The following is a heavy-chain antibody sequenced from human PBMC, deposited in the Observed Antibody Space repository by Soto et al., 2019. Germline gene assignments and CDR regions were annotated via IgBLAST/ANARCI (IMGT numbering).Heavy chain of an antibody. J-gene: IGHJ3*02. Sequence: ASVKVSCKASGYTFTSYAMHWVRQAPGQRLEWMGWINAGNGNTKYSQKFQGRVTITRDTPASTAYMELSSLRSEDTAVYYCASTKDSSGYYRARPQHDAFDIWGQVXMVTVAS. CDR1: GYTFTSYA. V-gene: IGHV1-3*01. D-gene: IGHD3-22*01. CDR3: ASTKDSSGYYRARPQHDAFDI. CDR2: INAGNGNT.